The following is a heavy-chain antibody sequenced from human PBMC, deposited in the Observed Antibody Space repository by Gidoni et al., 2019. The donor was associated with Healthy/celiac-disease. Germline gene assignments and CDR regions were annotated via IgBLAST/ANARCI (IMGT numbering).Heavy chain of an antibody. V-gene: IGHV3-49*03. CDR2: IRSKAYGGTT. J-gene: IGHJ4*02. D-gene: IGHD3-3*01. CDR3: TRVGFWSGYLD. CDR1: GFTFGEYA. Sequence: EVQLVESGGGLVQPGRSLRLSCTASGFTFGEYAMSWFRQEPGKGLEWVGFIRSKAYGGTTEYAASVKGRFTISRDDSKSIAYLQMNSLKTEDTAVYYCTRVGFWSGYLDWGQGTLVTVSS.